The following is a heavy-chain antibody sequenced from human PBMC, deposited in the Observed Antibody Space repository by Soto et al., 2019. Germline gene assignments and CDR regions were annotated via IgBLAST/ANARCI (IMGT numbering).Heavy chain of an antibody. Sequence: SETLSLTCTVSGGSISSSNYYWVWIRQPPGKGLEWIGSIYYSGSTYYKSSLNSRVTISADTSKNQFSLELSSVTAEDTAVYYCVRSMTTLTIDWLDPWGRGTQVTVSS. D-gene: IGHD4-17*01. CDR1: GGSISSSNYY. V-gene: IGHV4-39*01. CDR3: VRSMTTLTIDWLDP. J-gene: IGHJ5*02. CDR2: IYYSGST.